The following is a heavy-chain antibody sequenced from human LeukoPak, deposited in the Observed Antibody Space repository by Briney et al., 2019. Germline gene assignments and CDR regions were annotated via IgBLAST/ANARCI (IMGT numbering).Heavy chain of an antibody. CDR3: ARSRKTVETAMVPFDAFDI. CDR2: INPNSGGT. Sequence: ASVKVSCKASGYTFTGYYMHWVRQAPGQGLEWMGRINPNSGGTNYAQKFQGRVTMTRDTSISTAYMELRRLRSDDTAVYYCARSRKTVETAMVPFDAFDIWGQGTMATVSS. CDR1: GYTFTGYY. V-gene: IGHV1-2*06. D-gene: IGHD5-18*01. J-gene: IGHJ3*02.